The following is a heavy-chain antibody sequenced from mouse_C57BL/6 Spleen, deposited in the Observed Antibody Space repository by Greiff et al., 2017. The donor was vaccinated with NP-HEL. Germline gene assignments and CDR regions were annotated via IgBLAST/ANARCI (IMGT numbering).Heavy chain of an antibody. J-gene: IGHJ3*01. CDR1: GYAFTNYL. CDR3: ATSMVTRGFAY. V-gene: IGHV1-54*01. Sequence: VQLQQSGAELVRPGTSVKVSCKASGYAFTNYLIEWVKQRPGQGLEWIGVINPGSGGTNYNEKFKGKATLTADKSSSTAYMQLSSLTSEDSAVYFCATSMVTRGFAYWGQGTLVTVSA. CDR2: INPGSGGT. D-gene: IGHD2-2*01.